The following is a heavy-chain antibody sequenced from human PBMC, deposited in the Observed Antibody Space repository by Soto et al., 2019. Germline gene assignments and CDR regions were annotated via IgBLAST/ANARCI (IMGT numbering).Heavy chain of an antibody. CDR3: AGGPSGKLGY. Sequence: QVQLVESGGGVVQPGRSLRLSCAASGFTFKNYGIHWVRQAPGKGLEWVAVIWNEGSQKHYVDSVKGRFTLSRDNSKSVMYLHMDSLRAEGAARYYCAGGPSGKLGYWGRGSLVAVS. D-gene: IGHD3-10*01. CDR1: GFTFKNYG. J-gene: IGHJ4*02. V-gene: IGHV3-33*01. CDR2: IWNEGSQK.